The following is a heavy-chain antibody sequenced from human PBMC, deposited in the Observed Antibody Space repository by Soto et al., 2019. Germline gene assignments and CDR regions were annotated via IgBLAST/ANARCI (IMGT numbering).Heavy chain of an antibody. CDR1: GGAISSYY. V-gene: IGHV4-4*07. Sequence: ASETLSLTCSVPGGAISSYYWSWVRQPAGKGLEWIGRVFSSGSTNYNASLKSRVTMSIDTSKNEVSLTLRSVTAADTAVYYCARVASSYFGMDVWGPGTTVTVSS. CDR2: VFSSGST. J-gene: IGHJ6*02. CDR3: ARVASSYFGMDV.